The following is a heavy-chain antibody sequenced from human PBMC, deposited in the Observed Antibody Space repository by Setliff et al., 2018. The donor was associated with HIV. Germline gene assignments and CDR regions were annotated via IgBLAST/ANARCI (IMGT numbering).Heavy chain of an antibody. CDR3: ASGYPSGWYYCGMDV. Sequence: SVKVSCKASGGTFSSYAISWVRQAPGQGLEWMGGVIPIFGTANYAQKFQGRVTITTDESTSTAYMELSSLRSEDTAVYYCASGYPSGWYYCGMDVWGQGTTVTVSS. V-gene: IGHV1-69*05. J-gene: IGHJ6*02. CDR2: VIPIFGTA. CDR1: GGTFSSYA. D-gene: IGHD5-18*01.